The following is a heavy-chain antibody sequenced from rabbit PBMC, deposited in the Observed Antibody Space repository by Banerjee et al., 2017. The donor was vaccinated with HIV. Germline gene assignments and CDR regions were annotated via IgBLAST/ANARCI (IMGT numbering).Heavy chain of an antibody. CDR1: AFSFSNKYV. D-gene: IGHD6-1*01. CDR2: IYTGSSGSA. Sequence: QEQLEESGGDLVKPEGSLTLTCTASAFSFSNKYVMCWVRQAPGKGLEWIGCIYTGSSGSAYYASWAKGRFTISKTSSTTVTLQMTSLTAADMATYFCARGYYSYGYVGYLNYFNLWGQGTLVTVS. CDR3: ARGYYSYGYVGYLNYFNL. V-gene: IGHV1S45*01. J-gene: IGHJ4*01.